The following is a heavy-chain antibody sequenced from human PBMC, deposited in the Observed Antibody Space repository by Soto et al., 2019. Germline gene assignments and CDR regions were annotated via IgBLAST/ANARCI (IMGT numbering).Heavy chain of an antibody. Sequence: PSETLSLTCTVSGGSINSGGYYWSWIRQHSGKGLEWIGYIYYTGSAYYNPSLKSRLTILVDTSKNQFSLMLSSVTAADTAVYYCASASGDFGGSTYYYYGMDVWGQGTTVTVSS. CDR1: GGSINSGGYY. CDR3: ASASGDFGGSTYYYYGMDV. V-gene: IGHV4-31*03. D-gene: IGHD3-10*01. CDR2: IYYTGSA. J-gene: IGHJ6*02.